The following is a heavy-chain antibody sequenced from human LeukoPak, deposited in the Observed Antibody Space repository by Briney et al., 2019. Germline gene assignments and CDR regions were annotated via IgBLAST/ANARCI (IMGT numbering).Heavy chain of an antibody. CDR2: IYHSGST. CDR3: ARGLSSSWSHFDY. D-gene: IGHD6-13*01. Sequence: SETLSLTCAVSGGSISSSNWWSWVRQPPGKXXXXIGEIYHSGSTNYNPSLKSRVTISVDKSKNQFSLRLSSVTAADTAVYYCARGLSSSWSHFDYWGQGTLVSVSS. CDR1: GGSISSSNW. V-gene: IGHV4-4*02. J-gene: IGHJ4*02.